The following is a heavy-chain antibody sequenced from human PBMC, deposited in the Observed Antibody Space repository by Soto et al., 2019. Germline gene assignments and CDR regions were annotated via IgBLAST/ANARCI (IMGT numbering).Heavy chain of an antibody. V-gene: IGHV3-53*01. Sequence: GGSLRLSCAASGFTVSSNYMSWVRQAPGKGLEWVSLIYSSGSAYYADSVQGRFTISRDNSKNTLYLQMNSLRAEDTAVYYCATYSTGWYYFDYWGQGALVTVSS. CDR2: IYSSGSA. J-gene: IGHJ4*02. CDR3: ATYSTGWYYFDY. D-gene: IGHD2-8*02. CDR1: GFTVSSNY.